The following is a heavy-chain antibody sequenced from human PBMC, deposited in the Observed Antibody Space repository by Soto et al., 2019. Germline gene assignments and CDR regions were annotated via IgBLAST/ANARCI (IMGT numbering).Heavy chain of an antibody. CDR3: ARDLNYYDSGSRAGYDAFDI. Sequence: QVQLVQSGAEVKKPGSSVKVSCKASGGTFSSYAISWVRQAPGQGLEWMGGIIPIFGTANYAQKFQGRVTITADESTSTAYMELSSLRSEDTAVYYCARDLNYYDSGSRAGYDAFDIWGQGTMVTVSS. CDR1: GGTFSSYA. V-gene: IGHV1-69*01. D-gene: IGHD3-10*01. CDR2: IIPIFGTA. J-gene: IGHJ3*02.